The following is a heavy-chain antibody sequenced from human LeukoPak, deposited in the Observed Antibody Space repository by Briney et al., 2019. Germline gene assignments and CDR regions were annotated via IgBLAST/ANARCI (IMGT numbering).Heavy chain of an antibody. CDR2: ISGGGGST. CDR3: AKGLGYSSGWPKFDY. D-gene: IGHD6-19*01. Sequence: GGSLRLSCAASAFVFDSYAMSWVRQAPGKGLEWVSAISGGGGSTYYADSVKGRFTISRDNSKNTLSLQMNSLRAEDTAVYYCAKGLGYSSGWPKFDYWGQGTLVTVSS. V-gene: IGHV3-23*01. J-gene: IGHJ4*02. CDR1: AFVFDSYA.